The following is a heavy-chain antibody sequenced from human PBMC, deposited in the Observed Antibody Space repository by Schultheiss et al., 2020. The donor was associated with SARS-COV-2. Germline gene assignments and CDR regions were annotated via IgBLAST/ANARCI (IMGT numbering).Heavy chain of an antibody. J-gene: IGHJ5*02. CDR1: GGSISSYY. Sequence: SETLSLTCTVSGGSISSYYWSWIRQPAGKGLEWIGRIYTSGSTNYNPSLKSRVTMSVDTSKNQFSLKLSSVTAADTAVYYCARVTLTRVVVVPAAICGFDPWGQGTLVTVSS. CDR3: ARVTLTRVVVVPAAICGFDP. V-gene: IGHV4-4*07. CDR2: IYTSGST. D-gene: IGHD2-2*01.